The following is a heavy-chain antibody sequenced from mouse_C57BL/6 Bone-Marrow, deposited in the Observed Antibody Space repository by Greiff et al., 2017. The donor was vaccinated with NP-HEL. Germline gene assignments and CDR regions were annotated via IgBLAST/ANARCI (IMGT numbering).Heavy chain of an antibody. CDR3: ASVDSSGYEGYFDY. J-gene: IGHJ2*01. D-gene: IGHD3-2*02. V-gene: IGHV1-52*01. CDR1: GYTFTSYW. Sequence: VQLQQPGAELVRPGSSVKLSCKASGYTFTSYWMHWVKQRPIQGLEWIGNIDPSDSETHYNQKFKDKATLTVDKSSSTAYMQLSSLTSEDSAVYYCASVDSSGYEGYFDYWGQGTTLTVSS. CDR2: IDPSDSET.